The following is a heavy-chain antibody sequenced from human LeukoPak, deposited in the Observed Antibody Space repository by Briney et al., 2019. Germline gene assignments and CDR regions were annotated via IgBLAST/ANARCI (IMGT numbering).Heavy chain of an antibody. CDR2: ISSDGGTT. V-gene: IGHV3-11*01. D-gene: IGHD6-13*01. CDR3: ARKQAPSYFDY. CDR1: GFTFGRHA. Sequence: GGSLRLSCVASGFTFGRHAMNWVRQAPGKGLEWVSYISSDGGTTYYIDSVKGRFTISRDNAKNSLYLQMNSLGAEDTAVYYCARKQAPSYFDYWGQGTLVTVSS. J-gene: IGHJ4*02.